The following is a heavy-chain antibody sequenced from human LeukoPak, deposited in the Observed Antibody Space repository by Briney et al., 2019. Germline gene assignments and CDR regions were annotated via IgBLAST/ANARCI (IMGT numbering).Heavy chain of an antibody. Sequence: PGGSLRLSCGASGLTFSTYSINWVRQAPGKGLEWDSYISSDSGTIYYADSVKGRFTISRDNAKNSLYLQMNSLRAEDTAVYYCARAAQPGFDPWGQGTLVTVSS. CDR3: ARAAQPGFDP. V-gene: IGHV3-48*01. CDR2: ISSDSGTI. CDR1: GLTFSTYS. J-gene: IGHJ5*02. D-gene: IGHD1-14*01.